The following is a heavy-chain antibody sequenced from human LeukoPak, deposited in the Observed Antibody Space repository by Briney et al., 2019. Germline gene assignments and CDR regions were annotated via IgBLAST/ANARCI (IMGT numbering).Heavy chain of an antibody. CDR1: GFTFSSFW. Sequence: GGSLRLSCAASGFTFSSFWMTWVRQSPGKGLEWVANISPDGREKFYADSVRGRFTVLRANAENLLYLQMNTLKGDDTAVYYCGRDTMRNSIDYRGQGTLVTVST. CDR2: ISPDGREK. V-gene: IGHV3-7*04. D-gene: IGHD4-23*01. CDR3: GRDTMRNSIDY. J-gene: IGHJ4*02.